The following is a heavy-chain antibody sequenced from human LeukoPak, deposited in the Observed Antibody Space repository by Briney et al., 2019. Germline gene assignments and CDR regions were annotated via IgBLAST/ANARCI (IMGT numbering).Heavy chain of an antibody. V-gene: IGHV4-34*01. Sequence: SETLSLTCAVYGGSFSDNYWSWIRQPPGKGLEWIGEINHSGSTNYNPSLKSRVTISVDMSKNHFSLRLSSVTAADTAMYYCARGTLYSGWSYYFDYWGQGSQVTVSS. CDR3: ARGTLYSGWSYYFDY. D-gene: IGHD6-19*01. CDR2: INHSGST. J-gene: IGHJ4*02. CDR1: GGSFSDNY.